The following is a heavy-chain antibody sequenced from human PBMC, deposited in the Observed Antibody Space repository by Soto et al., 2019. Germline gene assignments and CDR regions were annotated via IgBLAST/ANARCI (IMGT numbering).Heavy chain of an antibody. D-gene: IGHD1-26*01. J-gene: IGHJ4*02. CDR3: ARSNIGGDFDH. Sequence: EVQLVETGGGLIQPGGSLRLSCAASGFTVSSNYMSWVRQAPGKGLEWVSVIYSGGSTYYADSVRGRFTISGDNYKNTLNLQMDSMRAEDTAGYYCARSNIGGDFDHWGQGTLVTVSS. CDR2: IYSGGST. V-gene: IGHV3-53*02. CDR1: GFTVSSNY.